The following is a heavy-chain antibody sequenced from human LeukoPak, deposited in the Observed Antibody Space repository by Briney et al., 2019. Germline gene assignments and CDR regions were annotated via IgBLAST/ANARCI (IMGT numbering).Heavy chain of an antibody. CDR3: ARHSEVFGVGFDY. J-gene: IGHJ4*02. D-gene: IGHD3-3*01. CDR1: GGSISSYY. CDR2: IYYSGST. V-gene: IGHV4-59*08. Sequence: SETLSLTCTVSGGSISSYYWSWIRQPPGKGLEWIGYIYYSGSTNYNPSLKSRVTISVDTSKNQFSLKLSSVTAADTAVYYCARHSEVFGVGFDYWGQGTLATVSS.